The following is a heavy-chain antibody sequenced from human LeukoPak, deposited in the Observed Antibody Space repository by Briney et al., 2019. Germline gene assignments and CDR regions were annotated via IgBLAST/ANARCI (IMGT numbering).Heavy chain of an antibody. CDR3: AATHIIYGDYVVY. J-gene: IGHJ4*02. CDR2: IDPSDSYT. CDR1: GYSFTSYW. V-gene: IGHV5-10-1*01. D-gene: IGHD4-17*01. Sequence: GESLRISCKGSGYSFTSYWISWVRQMPGKGLEWMGRIDPSDSYTNYSPSFQGHVTISADKSISTAYLQWSSLKAPHTAMYYCAATHIIYGDYVVYWGQGTLLTVSS.